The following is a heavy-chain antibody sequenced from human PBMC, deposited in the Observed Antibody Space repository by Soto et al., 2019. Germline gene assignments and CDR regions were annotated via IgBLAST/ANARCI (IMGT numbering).Heavy chain of an antibody. CDR1: GGSISSYY. D-gene: IGHD6-13*01. CDR2: IYYSGST. Sequence: SETLSLTCTVSGGSISSYYWSWIRQPPGKGLEWIGYIYYSGSTNYNPSLKSRVTISVDTSKNQFSLKLSSVTAADTAVYYCARELRSTGIAAAGTLIYYYYYMDVWGKGTTVTVSS. CDR3: ARELRSTGIAAAGTLIYYYYYMDV. V-gene: IGHV4-59*01. J-gene: IGHJ6*03.